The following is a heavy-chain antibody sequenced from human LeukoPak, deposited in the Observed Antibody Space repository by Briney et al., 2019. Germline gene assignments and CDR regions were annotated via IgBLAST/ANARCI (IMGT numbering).Heavy chain of an antibody. CDR3: AKEQSSGWYQVADH. CDR1: GFTFSSAG. D-gene: IGHD6-19*01. CDR2: ILYDGSKE. V-gene: IGHV3-30*18. Sequence: PGRSLRLSCAASGFTFSSAGMHWVRQAPGKGLEWVAVILYDGSKEYYPDSVKGRFTISRDNSKDTLYLQMNSLRVEDTAVYYCAKEQSSGWYQVADHWGQGTLVTVSS. J-gene: IGHJ4*02.